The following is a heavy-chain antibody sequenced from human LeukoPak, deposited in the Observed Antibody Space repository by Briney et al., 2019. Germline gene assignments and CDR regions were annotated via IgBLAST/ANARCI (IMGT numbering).Heavy chain of an antibody. Sequence: SETLSLTCTVSGASISSYYWSWIRQSAGKGLEWIGRIYTSGSTNHNPSLKSRVTMSVDTSKNQFSQKLSSVTAADTAEYYCAREAFGVVKYSDYWGQGTLVTVSS. J-gene: IGHJ4*02. CDR3: AREAFGVVKYSDY. CDR1: GASISSYY. V-gene: IGHV4-4*07. CDR2: IYTSGST. D-gene: IGHD3-3*01.